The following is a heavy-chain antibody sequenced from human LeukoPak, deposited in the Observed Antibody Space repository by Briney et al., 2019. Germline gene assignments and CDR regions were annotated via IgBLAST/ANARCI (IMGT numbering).Heavy chain of an antibody. CDR3: ARRSDPYGGYFDY. V-gene: IGHV4-30-2*01. CDR1: GDSISSGVYY. Sequence: PSQTLSLTCTVSGDSISSGVYYWSWIRQPPGKGLEWIGYIYHYGSTFYNPSLKSRVTISLDRSRDQFSLKLTSVTAADTAVYYRARRSDPYGGYFDYWGQGTLVTVSS. CDR2: IYHYGST. J-gene: IGHJ4*02. D-gene: IGHD4-17*01.